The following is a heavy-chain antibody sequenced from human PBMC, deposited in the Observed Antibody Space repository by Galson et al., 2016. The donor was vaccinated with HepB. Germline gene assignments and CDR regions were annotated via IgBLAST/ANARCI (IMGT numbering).Heavy chain of an antibody. Sequence: SVKVSCKVSGYTPSELSIHWVRQAPGKGLEWMAGFDPEDGETRCAQKFQGRLTMTEDTSTDTVYMDLRSLRSEDTAVYYCTVRRGRHYGVWYVVLWGRGTLVTVSS. CDR3: TVRRGRHYGVWYVVL. D-gene: IGHD4-17*01. CDR1: GYTPSELS. CDR2: FDPEDGET. V-gene: IGHV1-24*01. J-gene: IGHJ2*01.